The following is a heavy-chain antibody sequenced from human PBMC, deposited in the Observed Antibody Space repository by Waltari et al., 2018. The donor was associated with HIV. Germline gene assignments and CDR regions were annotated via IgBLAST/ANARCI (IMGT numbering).Heavy chain of an antibody. D-gene: IGHD2-15*01. J-gene: IGHJ5*02. CDR3: ARHNLLGRIGRIDP. CDR1: GDSVTSGAHF. V-gene: IGHV4-39*01. CDR2: ISQSGSN. Sequence: QLQLQESGPGLVKPSETLSLTCSLSGDSVTSGAHFWSWVRQPPGKGLEWVAPISQSGSNHYNPSLKSRVSVAVDTSKNQFSLKMRAVTASDTAVYFCARHNLLGRIGRIDPWGQGILVTVSS.